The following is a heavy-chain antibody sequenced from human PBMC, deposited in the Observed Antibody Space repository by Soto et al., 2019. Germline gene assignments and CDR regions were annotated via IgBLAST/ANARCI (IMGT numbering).Heavy chain of an antibody. V-gene: IGHV3-9*01. D-gene: IGHD6-6*01. CDR1: GFTFDDYA. J-gene: IGHJ4*02. CDR3: AKGFSSSPHLHFDY. Sequence: DVQLVESGGGLVQPGRSLRLSCAASGFTFDDYAMHWVRQAPGKGLEWVSGISWNSGSIGYADSVKGRFTISRDNAKNSLYLQMNSLRAEDTALYYCAKGFSSSPHLHFDYWGQGTLVTVSS. CDR2: ISWNSGSI.